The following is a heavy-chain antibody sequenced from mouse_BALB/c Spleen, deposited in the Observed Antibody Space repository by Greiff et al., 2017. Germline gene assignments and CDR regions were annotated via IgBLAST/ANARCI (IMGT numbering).Heavy chain of an antibody. CDR2: INPSTGYT. CDR3: ARRLLRDYYAMDY. CDR1: GYTFTSYW. Sequence: VQLQQSGAELAKPGASVKMSCKASGYTFTSYWMHWVKQRPGQGLEWIGYINPSTGYTEYNQKFKDKATLTADKSSSTAYMQLSSPTSEDSAVYYCARRLLRDYYAMDYWGQGTSVTVSS. J-gene: IGHJ4*01. D-gene: IGHD2-3*01. V-gene: IGHV1-7*01.